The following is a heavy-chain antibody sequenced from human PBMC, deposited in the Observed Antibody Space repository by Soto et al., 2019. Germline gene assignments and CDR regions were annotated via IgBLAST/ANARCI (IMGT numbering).Heavy chain of an antibody. D-gene: IGHD3-22*01. CDR3: ARDLPYYYDSSGYRNWFDP. Sequence: QVQLVQSGAEVKKPGASVKVSCKASGYTFTSYYMHWVRQAPGQGLEWMGIINPSGGSTSYAQKFQGRVTMTRDTSTSTVYMELSSLRSEDTAMYYCARDLPYYYDSSGYRNWFDPWGQGTLVTVSS. V-gene: IGHV1-46*01. CDR2: INPSGGST. J-gene: IGHJ5*02. CDR1: GYTFTSYY.